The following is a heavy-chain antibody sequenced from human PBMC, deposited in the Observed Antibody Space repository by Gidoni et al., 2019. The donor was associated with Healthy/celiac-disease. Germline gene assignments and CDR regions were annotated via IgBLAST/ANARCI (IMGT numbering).Heavy chain of an antibody. Sequence: QLEASGDCLVLLYTSLSLSCPSSAFTFHDSAIHWLCQAHCIGMVWVVSCAGMCFVCFFGISVSSCSIGDADSVKGRFTIFRGNAKNSLYLQMNSLSAEDMSLYYCAKDSCCSNSCGLLHHDYWGQGTLVPVSS. J-gene: IGHJ4*02. CDR2: ISVSSCSI. CDR3: AKDSCCSNSCGLLHHDY. V-gene: IGHV3-9*03. D-gene: IGHD2-2*01. CDR1: AFTFHDSA.